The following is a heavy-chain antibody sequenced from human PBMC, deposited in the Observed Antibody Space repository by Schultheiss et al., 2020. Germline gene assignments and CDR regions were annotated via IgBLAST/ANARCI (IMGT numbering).Heavy chain of an antibody. J-gene: IGHJ4*02. Sequence: GGSLRLSCAASGFTFSSYWMHWVRQAPGKGLVWVSRINSDGSSTSYADSVKGRFTISRDNAKNTLYLQMNSLRAEDTAVYYCARGYSQINWNDVYFDYWGQGTLVTVSS. D-gene: IGHD1-1*01. CDR3: ARGYSQINWNDVYFDY. CDR1: GFTFSSYW. CDR2: INSDGSST. V-gene: IGHV3-74*01.